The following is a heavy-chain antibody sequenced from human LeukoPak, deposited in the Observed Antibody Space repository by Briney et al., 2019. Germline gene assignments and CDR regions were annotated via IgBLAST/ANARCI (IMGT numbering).Heavy chain of an antibody. J-gene: IGHJ4*02. Sequence: SVKVSCKASGGTFSSYAISWVRQAPGQALEWMGWITPFNGNTNYAQKFQDRVTITRDRSMSTAYMELSSLRSEDTAMYYCAEGELSYSFDYWGQGTLVTVSS. V-gene: IGHV1-45*02. D-gene: IGHD3-16*02. CDR2: ITPFNGNT. CDR3: AEGELSYSFDY. CDR1: GGTFSSYA.